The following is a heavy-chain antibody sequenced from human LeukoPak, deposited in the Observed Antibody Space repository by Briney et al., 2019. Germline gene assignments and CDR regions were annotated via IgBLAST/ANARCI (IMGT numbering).Heavy chain of an antibody. CDR3: ARVPFAPYCSGGSCYSSSYYMDV. Sequence: ASVKVSCKASGYTFTSYDINWVRQATGQGLEWMGWMNPNSGNTGYAQKFQGRVTITRNTSISTAYMELSSLRSEDTAVYYCARVPFAPYCSGGSCYSSSYYMDVWGKGTTVTVSS. J-gene: IGHJ6*03. CDR2: MNPNSGNT. CDR1: GYTFTSYD. V-gene: IGHV1-8*03. D-gene: IGHD2-15*01.